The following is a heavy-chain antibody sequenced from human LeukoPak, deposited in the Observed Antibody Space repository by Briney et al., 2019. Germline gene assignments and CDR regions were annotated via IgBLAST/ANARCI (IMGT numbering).Heavy chain of an antibody. CDR1: GGSISSYY. CDR2: IYYSGST. V-gene: IGHV4-59*01. D-gene: IGHD2-21*02. J-gene: IGHJ1*01. CDR3: ARSPYCGGVCYSLPHIAEYFQH. Sequence: SETLSLTCTVSGGSISSYYWSWIRQPPGKGLEWIGYIYYSGSTNYNPSLKSRVTISVDTSKNQFSLKLSSVTAADTAVYYCARSPYCGGVCYSLPHIAEYFQHWGQGTLVTVSS.